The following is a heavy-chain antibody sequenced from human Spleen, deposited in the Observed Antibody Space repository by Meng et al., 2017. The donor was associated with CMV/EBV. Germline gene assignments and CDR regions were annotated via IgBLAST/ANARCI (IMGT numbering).Heavy chain of an antibody. J-gene: IGHJ4*02. V-gene: IGHV3-11*01. CDR2: ISSSGSTI. D-gene: IGHD3-10*01. CDR3: ARDRYYGSGTYYY. CDR1: GCTFGAYY. Sequence: AASGCTFGAYYISWIREAAVKGLEWISYISSSGSTIYYADSVKGRFTVSRDNAKKLLYLQMNSLEAEDTAVYYCARDRYYGSGTYYYWGQGTLVTVSS.